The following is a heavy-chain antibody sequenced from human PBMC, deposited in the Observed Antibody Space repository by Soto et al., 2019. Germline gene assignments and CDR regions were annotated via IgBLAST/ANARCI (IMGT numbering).Heavy chain of an antibody. CDR3: ARFAHSSIAAIDY. V-gene: IGHV3-53*01. D-gene: IGHD6-6*01. CDR1: GFTVSSNY. CDR2: IYSGGST. Sequence: GGSLRLSCAASGFTVSSNYMSWVRQAPGKGLEWVSVIYSGGSTYYADSVKGRFTISRDNSKNTLYLQMNSLRAEDTAVYYCARFAHSSIAAIDYWGQGTLVTVSS. J-gene: IGHJ4*02.